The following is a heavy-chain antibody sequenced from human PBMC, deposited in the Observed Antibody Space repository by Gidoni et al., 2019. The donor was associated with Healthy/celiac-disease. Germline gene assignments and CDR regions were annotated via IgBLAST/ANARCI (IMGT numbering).Heavy chain of an antibody. CDR3: ARAIVVEKGLNWFDP. D-gene: IGHD3-22*01. J-gene: IGHJ5*02. CDR2: IWHDGSNK. V-gene: IGHV3-33*01. Sequence: QVQLVESGGGVVQPGRSLRLSCAASVFTFSSYGMHWVRQAPGKGLEWVAVIWHDGSNKYYADSVKGRFTISRDNSKNTLYLQMNSLRAEDTAVYYCARAIVVEKGLNWFDPWGQGTLVTVSS. CDR1: VFTFSSYG.